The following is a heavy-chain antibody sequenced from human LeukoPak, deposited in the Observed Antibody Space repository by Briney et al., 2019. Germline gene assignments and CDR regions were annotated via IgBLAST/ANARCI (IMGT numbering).Heavy chain of an antibody. Sequence: TSETLSLTCTVSGGSISSGSYYWSWIRQPAGKGLEWIGRIYTSGSTNYNPSLKSRVTISVDTSKNQFSLKLSSVTAADTAVYYCASEAGKGSRTFDYWGQGTLVTVSP. J-gene: IGHJ4*02. CDR3: ASEAGKGSRTFDY. V-gene: IGHV4-61*02. CDR1: GGSISSGSYY. CDR2: IYTSGST. D-gene: IGHD3-10*01.